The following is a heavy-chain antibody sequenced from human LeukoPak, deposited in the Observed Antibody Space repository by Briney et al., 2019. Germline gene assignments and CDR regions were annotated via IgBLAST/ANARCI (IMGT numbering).Heavy chain of an antibody. CDR2: TYYSGST. CDR3: ARGIKYYYGSGTYHYFDF. J-gene: IGHJ4*02. D-gene: IGHD3-10*01. V-gene: IGHV4-59*01. CDR1: GSSISTYY. Sequence: PSDTLSLTCTVSGSSISTYYWSWVRQPPGKGLEWIGYTYYSGSTNYNPSLKSRVTMLVDTSKNQFSLKLSSVAAADTAVYYCARGIKYYYGSGTYHYFDFWGQGTLVTVSS.